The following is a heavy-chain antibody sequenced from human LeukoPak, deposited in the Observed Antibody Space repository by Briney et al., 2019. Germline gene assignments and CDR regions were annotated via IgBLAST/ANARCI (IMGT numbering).Heavy chain of an antibody. Sequence: SETLSLTCAVYGGSFSGYYWSWIRQPPGKGLEWIGEINHSGSTNYNPSLKSRVTISVDTSKNQFSLKLSSVTAADTAVYYCARAILYSSSWPNWFDPWGPGTLVTVSS. V-gene: IGHV4-34*01. CDR1: GGSFSGYY. CDR3: ARAILYSSSWPNWFDP. D-gene: IGHD6-13*01. CDR2: INHSGST. J-gene: IGHJ5*02.